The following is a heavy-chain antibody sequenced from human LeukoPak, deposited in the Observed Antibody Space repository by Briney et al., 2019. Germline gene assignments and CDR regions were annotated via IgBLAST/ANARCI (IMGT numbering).Heavy chain of an antibody. D-gene: IGHD6-13*01. J-gene: IGHJ6*02. CDR2: ISAYNGNT. Sequence: ASVKVSCKASGYTFTSYGISWVRQAPGQGLEWMGWISAYNGNTNYAQKLQGRVTMTEDTSTDTAYMELSSLRSEDTAVYYCATDGIAAAGTRYYYYGMDVWGQGTTVTVSS. CDR1: GYTFTSYG. CDR3: ATDGIAAAGTRYYYYGMDV. V-gene: IGHV1-18*01.